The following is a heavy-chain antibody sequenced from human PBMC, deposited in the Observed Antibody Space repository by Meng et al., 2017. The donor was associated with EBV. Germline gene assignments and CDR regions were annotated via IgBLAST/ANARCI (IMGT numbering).Heavy chain of an antibody. V-gene: IGHV1-46*01. Sequence: QVELVHSGAEVMKPGSSLNVSCKASGYTFTSYYLHWVRQAPGQGLEWMGIIIPAGGNTNYAQKFRGRFTMTRDTSTSTVYMDLSILTSEDTAVYYCVRELVGGTFDYWGQGTLVTVSS. CDR2: IIPAGGNT. D-gene: IGHD1/OR15-1a*01. CDR1: GYTFTSYY. J-gene: IGHJ4*02. CDR3: VRELVGGTFDY.